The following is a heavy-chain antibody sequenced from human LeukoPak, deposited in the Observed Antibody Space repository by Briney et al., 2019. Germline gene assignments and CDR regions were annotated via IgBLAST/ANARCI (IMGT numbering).Heavy chain of an antibody. V-gene: IGHV4-4*07. CDR1: SGSINSYY. CDR2: IYTTGAT. J-gene: IGHJ4*02. CDR3: GRQGYTASYYFLDF. Sequence: SETLSLTCTVSSGSINSYYWGWVRQPPGKGLEWIGRIYTTGATQYNPSLKSRVTMSIDTSTNQFSLNTRSMTAADTAVYYCGRQGYTASYYFLDFWSQGTLVAVS. D-gene: IGHD1-26*01.